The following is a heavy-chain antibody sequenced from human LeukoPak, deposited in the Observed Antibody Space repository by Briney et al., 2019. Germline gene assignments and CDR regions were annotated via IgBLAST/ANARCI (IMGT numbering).Heavy chain of an antibody. CDR2: INPSGGST. Sequence: GASVKVSCTASGYTFTSYYMHWVRQAPGQGLEWMGIINPSGGSTSYAQKFQGRVTMTRDMSTSTVYMELSSLRSEDTAVYYCALRDSSSRAFDYWGQGTLVTVSS. V-gene: IGHV1-46*01. D-gene: IGHD6-6*01. J-gene: IGHJ4*02. CDR3: ALRDSSSRAFDY. CDR1: GYTFTSYY.